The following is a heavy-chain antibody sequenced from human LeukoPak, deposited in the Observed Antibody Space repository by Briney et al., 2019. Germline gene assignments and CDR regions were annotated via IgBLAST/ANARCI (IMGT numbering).Heavy chain of an antibody. CDR3: ARGDYYGSGSRYFDY. CDR2: IYHSGST. Sequence: SGTLSLTCAVSGGSISSSNWWSWVRQPPGKGLEWIGEIYHSGSTNYNPSLKSRVTISVDKSKNQFSLKLSSVTAADTAVYYCARGDYYGSGSRYFDYWGQGTLVTVSS. D-gene: IGHD3-10*01. J-gene: IGHJ4*02. V-gene: IGHV4-4*02. CDR1: GGSISSSNW.